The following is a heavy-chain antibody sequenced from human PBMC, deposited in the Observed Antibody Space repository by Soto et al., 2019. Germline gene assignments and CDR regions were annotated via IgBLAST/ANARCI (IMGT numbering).Heavy chain of an antibody. J-gene: IGHJ4*02. Sequence: KASETLSVTCTVSGGSISSYYWSWIRRPPGKGLEWIGYIYYSGSTNYNPSLKSRVTISVDTSKNQFSLKLSSVTAADTAVYYCARQHAPYSSGWYGYFDYWGQGTLVTVSS. CDR2: IYYSGST. V-gene: IGHV4-59*01. CDR3: ARQHAPYSSGWYGYFDY. CDR1: GGSISSYY. D-gene: IGHD6-19*01.